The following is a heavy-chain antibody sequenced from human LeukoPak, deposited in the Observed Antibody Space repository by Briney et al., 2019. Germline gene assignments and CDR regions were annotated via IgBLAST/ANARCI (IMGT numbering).Heavy chain of an antibody. Sequence: ASVKVSCKASGYIFTGYCMHWVRQAPGQGLEWMGIINPSDGSTSYAQKFQGRVTMTRDTSTSTVYMELSSLRSEDTAVYYCARGSVGDSSGYGIVDYWGQGTLVTVSS. V-gene: IGHV1-46*01. D-gene: IGHD3-22*01. CDR2: INPSDGST. J-gene: IGHJ4*02. CDR3: ARGSVGDSSGYGIVDY. CDR1: GYIFTGYC.